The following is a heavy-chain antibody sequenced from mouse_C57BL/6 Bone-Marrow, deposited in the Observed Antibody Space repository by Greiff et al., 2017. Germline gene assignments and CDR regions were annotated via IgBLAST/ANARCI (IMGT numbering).Heavy chain of an antibody. Sequence: QVQLQQSGAELARPGASVKLSCKASGYTFTSYGISWVKQRTGQGLEWIGEIYPRSGNTYYNEKFKGKATLTADKSSSTASLELRSRTHEDSAVYFCARGGLKRAMDYWGQGTSVTVSS. D-gene: IGHD3-1*01. CDR3: ARGGLKRAMDY. CDR1: GYTFTSYG. CDR2: IYPRSGNT. V-gene: IGHV1-81*01. J-gene: IGHJ4*01.